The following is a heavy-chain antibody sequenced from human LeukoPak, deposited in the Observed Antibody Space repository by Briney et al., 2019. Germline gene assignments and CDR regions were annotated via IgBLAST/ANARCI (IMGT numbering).Heavy chain of an antibody. Sequence: SQTLSLTCAISGDSVSSNNAAWSWVRRSPSRGLEWLGRTYYRSKWYKDYAESMKSRITINADTSKNQFSLQLNSVTPEDTAVYYCARGRYFDFFDPRGQGTLVTVSS. CDR1: GDSVSSNNAA. CDR3: ARGRYFDFFDP. V-gene: IGHV6-1*01. CDR2: TYYRSKWYK. D-gene: IGHD3-9*01. J-gene: IGHJ5*02.